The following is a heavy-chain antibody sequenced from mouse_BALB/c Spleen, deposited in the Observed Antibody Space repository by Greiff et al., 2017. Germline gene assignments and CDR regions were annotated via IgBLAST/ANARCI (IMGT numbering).Heavy chain of an antibody. CDR1: GFSLTSYG. D-gene: IGHD2-14*01. Sequence: VQLQQSGPGLVAPSQSLSITCTVSGFSLTSYGVHWVRQPPGKGLEWLGVIWAGGSTDYNSALKSRLSISKDNSKSQVFLKMNSLQTDDTARYYCASNRYDGHAMDYWGQGTSVTVSS. V-gene: IGHV2-9*02. CDR3: ASNRYDGHAMDY. CDR2: IWAGGST. J-gene: IGHJ4*01.